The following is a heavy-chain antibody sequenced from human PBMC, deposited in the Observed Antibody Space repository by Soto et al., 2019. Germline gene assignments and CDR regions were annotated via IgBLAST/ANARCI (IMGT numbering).Heavy chain of an antibody. CDR1: GFTFSSYW. CDR2: INSDGSST. V-gene: IGHV3-74*01. CDR3: ARGTVRWLRPNPYDY. J-gene: IGHJ4*02. Sequence: GGSLRLSCAASGFTFSSYWMHWVRQAPGKGLVWVSRINSDGSSTSYADSVKGRFTISRDNAKNTLYLQMNSLRAEDTAVYYCARGTVRWLRPNPYDYWGQGTLVTVSS. D-gene: IGHD5-12*01.